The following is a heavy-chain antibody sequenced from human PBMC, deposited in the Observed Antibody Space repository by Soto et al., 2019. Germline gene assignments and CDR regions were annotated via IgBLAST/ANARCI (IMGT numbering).Heavy chain of an antibody. D-gene: IGHD6-13*01. CDR3: ARPGIAAAGPVYYYYGMDV. V-gene: IGHV3-64*01. J-gene: IGHJ6*02. CDR1: GFTFSSYA. Sequence: GGSLRLSCAASGFTFSSYAMHWVRQAPGKGLDYVSAISSNGGSTYYANSVKGRFTISRDNSKNTLYLQMGSLRAEDMAVYYCARPGIAAAGPVYYYYGMDVWGQGTTVTVSS. CDR2: ISSNGGST.